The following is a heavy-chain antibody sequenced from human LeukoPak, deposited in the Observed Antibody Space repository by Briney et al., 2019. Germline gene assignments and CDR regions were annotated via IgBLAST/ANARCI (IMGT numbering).Heavy chain of an antibody. V-gene: IGHV3-30*04. Sequence: GRSLRLSCAASGFTFSSYAMHWVRQAPGKGLERVAVISYDGSNKYYADSVKGRFTISRDNSKNQLYLKMNSLRAEDTAVYYCARDRRGSGSSFDYWGQGTLVTVSS. CDR1: GFTFSSYA. CDR2: ISYDGSNK. D-gene: IGHD3-10*01. J-gene: IGHJ4*02. CDR3: ARDRRGSGSSFDY.